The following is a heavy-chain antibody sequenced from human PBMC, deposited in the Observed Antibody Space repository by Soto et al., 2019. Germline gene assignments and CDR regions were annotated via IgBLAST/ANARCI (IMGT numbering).Heavy chain of an antibody. V-gene: IGHV4-4*02. CDR2: INHSGST. D-gene: IGHD3-10*01. CDR1: GGSISDSDW. J-gene: IGHJ4*02. Sequence: SETLSLTCAVSGGSISDSDWWTWVRQSPGKGLEWIGEINHSGSTNYNPSLKSRVTISVDTSKNQFSLKLSSVTAADTAVYYCARGPGITMVRGVITRIPQSHQKFDYWGQGTLVTVSS. CDR3: ARGPGITMVRGVITRIPQSHQKFDY.